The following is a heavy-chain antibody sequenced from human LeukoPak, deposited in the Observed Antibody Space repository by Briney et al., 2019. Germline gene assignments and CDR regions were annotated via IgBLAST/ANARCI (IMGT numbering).Heavy chain of an antibody. J-gene: IGHJ6*03. CDR1: GFTFSSYW. Sequence: GGSLRLSCAASGFTFSSYWMSWVRQAPGKGLEWVANIKQDGSEKYYVDSVKGRFTISRDNAKNSLYLQMNSLRAEDTAVYYCARARDCSSTSCYNDYYYYYYMDVWGKGTTVTVSS. CDR2: IKQDGSEK. D-gene: IGHD2-2*02. CDR3: ARARDCSSTSCYNDYYYYYYMDV. V-gene: IGHV3-7*01.